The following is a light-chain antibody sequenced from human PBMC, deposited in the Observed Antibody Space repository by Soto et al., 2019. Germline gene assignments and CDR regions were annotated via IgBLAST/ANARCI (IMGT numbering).Light chain of an antibody. CDR2: DVT. V-gene: IGLV2-14*03. J-gene: IGLJ1*01. CDR1: SSVVGGYNY. Sequence: QSVLTQPASVSGSPGQSIAISCTGTSSVVGGYNYVSWYQQHPGKAPKLMIYDVTTRPSGVSNRFSGSKSGNTAALTISGLQAEDEADYYCSSYTSDTTGVFGTGTKVNVL. CDR3: SSYTSDTTGV.